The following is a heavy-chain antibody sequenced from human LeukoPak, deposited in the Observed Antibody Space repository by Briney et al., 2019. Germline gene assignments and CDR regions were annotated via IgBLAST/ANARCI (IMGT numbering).Heavy chain of an antibody. CDR3: ASEVGAQSQFDY. CDR2: ISSSGSTI. J-gene: IGHJ4*02. D-gene: IGHD1-26*01. CDR1: GFTFSSYS. V-gene: IGHV3-48*04. Sequence: GGSLRLSCAASGFTFSSYSMNWVRQAPGKGLEWVSYISSSGSTIYYADSVKGRFTISRDNAKNSPYLQMNSLRAEDTAVYYCASEVGAQSQFDYWGQGTLVTVSS.